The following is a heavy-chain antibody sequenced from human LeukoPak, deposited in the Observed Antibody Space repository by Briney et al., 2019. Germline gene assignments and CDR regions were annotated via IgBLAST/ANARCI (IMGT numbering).Heavy chain of an antibody. D-gene: IGHD3-22*01. CDR3: AKCRCYYDSSGYYPDY. CDR2: ISSSSSYI. V-gene: IGHV3-21*01. Sequence: GGSLRLSCAASGFTFSSYSMNWVRQAPGKGLEWVSSISSSSSYIYYADSVKGRFTISRDNSKNTLYLQMNSLRVEDTAVYYCAKCRCYYDSSGYYPDYWGQGTLVTVSS. J-gene: IGHJ4*02. CDR1: GFTFSSYS.